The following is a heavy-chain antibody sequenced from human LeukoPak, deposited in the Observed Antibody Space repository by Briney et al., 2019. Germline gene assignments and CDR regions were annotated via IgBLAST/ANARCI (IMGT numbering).Heavy chain of an antibody. J-gene: IGHJ6*03. V-gene: IGHV3-30*02. Sequence: GGSLRLSCAASGFTFSSYGMHWVRQAPGKGLEWVAFIRYDGSNKYYADSVKGRFTISRDNSKNTLYLQMNSLRAEDTAVYYCARDDLYQFSGSYPARYYYYYMDVWGKGTTVTVSS. CDR3: ARDDLYQFSGSYPARYYYYYMDV. CDR1: GFTFSSYG. CDR2: IRYDGSNK. D-gene: IGHD1-26*01.